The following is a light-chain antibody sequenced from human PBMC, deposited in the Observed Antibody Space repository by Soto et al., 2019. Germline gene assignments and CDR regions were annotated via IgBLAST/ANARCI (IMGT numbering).Light chain of an antibody. J-gene: IGKJ1*01. Sequence: EIVLTQSPGTLSLSPGERATLSCRASQSVSGSYLAWYQQRPGQAPRLLIYGASSRATGIPDRFSGSGSGTDFTLTITRLDPEDFAVYYCQQYGSSRWTFGRGTKV. CDR2: GAS. CDR1: QSVSGSY. CDR3: QQYGSSRWT. V-gene: IGKV3-20*01.